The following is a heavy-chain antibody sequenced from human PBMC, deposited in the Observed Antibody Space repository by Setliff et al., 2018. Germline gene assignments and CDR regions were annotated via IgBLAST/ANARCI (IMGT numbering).Heavy chain of an antibody. CDR3: ARSPANGGHDAFDI. CDR1: GVTFTTYS. V-gene: IGHV3-21*01. D-gene: IGHD6-25*01. Sequence: PGGSLRLSCAPAGVTFTTYSMHWVRQAPGKGLEWVSSISPNSIWIYYADSVKGRFTISRDNAKKSLYLQMNSLGAEDTAVYYCARSPANGGHDAFDIWGQGTMVT. CDR2: ISPNSIWI. J-gene: IGHJ3*02.